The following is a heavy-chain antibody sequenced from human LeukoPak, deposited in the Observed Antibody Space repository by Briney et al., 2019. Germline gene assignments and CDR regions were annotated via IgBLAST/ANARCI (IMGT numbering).Heavy chain of an antibody. D-gene: IGHD2-15*01. J-gene: IGHJ4*02. CDR3: ARAYWSGGRRYPPFLFYY. V-gene: IGHV4-31*03. CDR2: IYYSGST. CDR1: GGSISSGGYY. Sequence: SETLSLTCTVSGGSISSGGYYWSWIRQHPGKGLEWIGYIYYSGSTYYNPSLKSRVTISVDTSKNQFSLKLSSVTAADTAVYYCARAYWSGGRRYPPFLFYYWGQGTLVTVSS.